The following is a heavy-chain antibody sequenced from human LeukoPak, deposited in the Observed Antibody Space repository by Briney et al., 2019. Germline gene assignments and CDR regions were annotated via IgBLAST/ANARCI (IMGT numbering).Heavy chain of an antibody. D-gene: IGHD6-13*01. J-gene: IGHJ4*02. CDR2: IYYSGST. CDR3: ARHSRHSSSWYPFDY. Sequence: SETLSLTCTVSGGSISSYYWSWIRQPPGKGLEWIGYIYYSGSTNYNPSLKSRVTISVDTSQSQFSLKLSSVTAADTAVYYCARHSRHSSSWYPFDYWGQGTLVTVSS. V-gene: IGHV4-59*01. CDR1: GGSISSYY.